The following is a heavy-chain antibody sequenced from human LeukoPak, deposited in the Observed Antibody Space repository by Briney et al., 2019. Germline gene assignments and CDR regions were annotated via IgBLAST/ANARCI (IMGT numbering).Heavy chain of an antibody. V-gene: IGHV3-9*03. Sequence: GRSLRLSCAASGFTFDDYAMHWVRQAPGKGLEWVSGISWNSGSIGYADSVKGRFTISRDNAKNSLYLQMNSLRAGDMALYYCAKAANMIVVGYATDAFDIWGQGTMVTVSS. CDR1: GFTFDDYA. CDR3: AKAANMIVVGYATDAFDI. CDR2: ISWNSGSI. D-gene: IGHD3-22*01. J-gene: IGHJ3*02.